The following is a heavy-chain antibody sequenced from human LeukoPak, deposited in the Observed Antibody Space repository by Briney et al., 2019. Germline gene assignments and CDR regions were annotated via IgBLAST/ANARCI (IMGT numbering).Heavy chain of an antibody. CDR1: GYSISSASY. V-gene: IGHV4-38-2*01. CDR3: ARPISSQGYFGVVID. J-gene: IGHJ4*02. D-gene: IGHD3-3*01. Sequence: SETLSLTXAVSGYSISSASYWGWIRQPPGKGLEWIGNIYHSGSPYYNPSLKSRVTISVDTSKNQFSLKLSSVTAAGTAVYYCARPISSQGYFGVVIDWGQGTLVTVSS. CDR2: IYHSGSP.